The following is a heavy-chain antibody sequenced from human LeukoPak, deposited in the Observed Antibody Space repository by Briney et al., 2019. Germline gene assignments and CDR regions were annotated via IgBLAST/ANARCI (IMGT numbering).Heavy chain of an antibody. Sequence: GASVKVSCKASGGTFSSYAISWVRQAPGQGLEWMGGIIPIFGTANYAQKFQGRVTITADESTSTAYMELSSLRSEDTAVYYCARDKRDGVIHYYYYGMDVWGQGTTVTVSS. D-gene: IGHD2-21*01. J-gene: IGHJ6*02. V-gene: IGHV1-69*13. CDR2: IIPIFGTA. CDR1: GGTFSSYA. CDR3: ARDKRDGVIHYYYYGMDV.